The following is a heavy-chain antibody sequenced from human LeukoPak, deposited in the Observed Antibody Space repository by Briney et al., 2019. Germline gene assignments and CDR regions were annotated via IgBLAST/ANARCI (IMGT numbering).Heavy chain of an antibody. CDR1: GYTFTSYY. CDR3: ARDRSRGIAVAGTDY. CDR2: INPSGGST. Sequence: ASVKVSCKASGYTFTSYYMHWVRQAPGQGLEWMGIINPSGGSTSYAQKFQGRVTMTTDTSTSTAYMELRSLRSDDTAVYYCARDRSRGIAVAGTDYWGQGTLVTVSS. V-gene: IGHV1-46*01. J-gene: IGHJ4*02. D-gene: IGHD6-19*01.